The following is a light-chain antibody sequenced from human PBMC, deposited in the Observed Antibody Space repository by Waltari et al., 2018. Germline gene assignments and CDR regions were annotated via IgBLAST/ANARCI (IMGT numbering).Light chain of an antibody. CDR3: QQYHSTPVT. CDR1: PRIYSNY. CDR2: DVS. J-gene: IGKJ1*01. Sequence: EILLTQSPGTLSLSAGDRATLPCRASPRIYSNYLDRYQQKRGQAHKLVSFDVSSRATGIPDRFSGSGSGTDFTLTISRLEPEDFAIYYCQQYHSTPVTFGQGTTVEIK. V-gene: IGKV3-20*01.